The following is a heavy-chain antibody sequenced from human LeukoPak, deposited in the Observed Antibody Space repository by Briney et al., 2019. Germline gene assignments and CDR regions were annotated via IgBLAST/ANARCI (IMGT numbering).Heavy chain of an antibody. J-gene: IGHJ4*02. D-gene: IGHD3-22*01. CDR2: ISSSSSTI. CDR1: GYTFSSYS. Sequence: QPGGSLRLSCAASGYTFSSYSMNWVRQAPGKGLEWVSYISSSSSTIYYADSVKGRFTISRDNAKNSLYLQMSSLRAEDTAVYYCARGPYYNDSSTGLVDYWGQGTLVTVSS. V-gene: IGHV3-48*04. CDR3: ARGPYYNDSSTGLVDY.